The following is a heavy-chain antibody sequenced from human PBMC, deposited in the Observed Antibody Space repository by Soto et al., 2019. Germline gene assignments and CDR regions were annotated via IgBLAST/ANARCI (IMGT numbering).Heavy chain of an antibody. D-gene: IGHD5-12*01. CDR2: INHSGST. CDR3: ARDVATPPLELGSSRVDY. Sequence: SETLSLTCAVYGGSFSGYYWSWIRQPPGKGLEWIGEINHSGSTNYNPSLKSRVTISVDKSKNQFSLKLSSVTAADTAVYYCARDVATPPLELGSSRVDYWGQGTLVTVS. J-gene: IGHJ4*02. V-gene: IGHV4-34*01. CDR1: GGSFSGYY.